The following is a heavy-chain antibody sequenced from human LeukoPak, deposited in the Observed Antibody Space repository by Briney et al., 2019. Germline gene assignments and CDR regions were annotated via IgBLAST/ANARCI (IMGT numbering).Heavy chain of an antibody. Sequence: GGSLRLSCAASGFTFSSYEMNWVRQAPGKGLEWVSYISSSGSTIYYADSVKGRFTISRDNAKNSLYLQMNSLRAEDTAVYYCARVYHYDSSGYYRPWYYFDYWGQGTLVTVSS. J-gene: IGHJ4*02. D-gene: IGHD3-22*01. CDR2: ISSSGSTI. CDR1: GFTFSSYE. V-gene: IGHV3-48*03. CDR3: ARVYHYDSSGYYRPWYYFDY.